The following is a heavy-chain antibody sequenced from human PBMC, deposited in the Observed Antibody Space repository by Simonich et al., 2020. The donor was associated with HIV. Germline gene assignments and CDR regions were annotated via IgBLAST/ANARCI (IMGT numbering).Heavy chain of an antibody. CDR1: GGYIRSYY. CDR3: ARRNWDDSSGYYRDAFDI. D-gene: IGHD3-22*01. V-gene: IGHV4-59*08. CDR2: IYYSGST. J-gene: IGHJ3*02. Sequence: QVQLQESGPGLVKPSETLSLTCNVSGGYIRSYYWSWIRQPPGKGLEWIGYIYYSGSTNYNPSLKSRVTISVDTSKNQFSLKLSSVTAADTAVYYCARRNWDDSSGYYRDAFDIWGQGTMVTVSS.